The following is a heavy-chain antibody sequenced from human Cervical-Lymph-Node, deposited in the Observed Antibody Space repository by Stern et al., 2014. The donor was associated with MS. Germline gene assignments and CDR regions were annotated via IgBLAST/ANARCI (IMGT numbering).Heavy chain of an antibody. J-gene: IGHJ6*02. D-gene: IGHD2-15*01. Sequence: VQLVESGGGVVQPGRSLRLSCATSGFTFNAYAMHWVRQAPGKGLEWVAVISFDGSIKYYADSVKGRFTISRDNSKNTLYLQVNSLRAEDTAVYYCARGRHCSTGSCYSFYFYYNMDVWGRGTAVTVFS. CDR1: GFTFNAYA. CDR2: ISFDGSIK. CDR3: ARGRHCSTGSCYSFYFYYNMDV. V-gene: IGHV3-30*04.